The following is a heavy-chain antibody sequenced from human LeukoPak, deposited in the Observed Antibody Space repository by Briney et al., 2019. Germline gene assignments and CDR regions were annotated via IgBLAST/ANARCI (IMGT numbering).Heavy chain of an antibody. CDR2: IIPILGIA. CDR1: GGTFSRYA. CDR3: AIFRGSAVVPAAIEYYYYYYGMDV. V-gene: IGHV1-69*04. D-gene: IGHD2-2*02. J-gene: IGHJ6*02. Sequence: SVEVSCKASGGTFSRYAISWVRQAPGQGLEWMGRIIPILGIANYAQKFQGRVTITADKSTSTAYMELSSLRSEDTAVYYCAIFRGSAVVPAAIEYYYYYYGMDVWGQGTTVTVSS.